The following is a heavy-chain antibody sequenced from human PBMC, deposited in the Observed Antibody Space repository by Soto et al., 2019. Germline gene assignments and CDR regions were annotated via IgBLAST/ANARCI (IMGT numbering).Heavy chain of an antibody. Sequence: GGSLRLSCAAYGFTFSSYAMNCVRQAPGKGLEWVSVISGSGGSTYYADSVKGRFTISRDNSKNTLYLQMNSLRAEDTAVYYCAKRTTGWYFDLWGRGTLVTVST. V-gene: IGHV3-23*01. CDR1: GFTFSSYA. J-gene: IGHJ2*01. CDR3: AKRTTGWYFDL. CDR2: ISGSGGST.